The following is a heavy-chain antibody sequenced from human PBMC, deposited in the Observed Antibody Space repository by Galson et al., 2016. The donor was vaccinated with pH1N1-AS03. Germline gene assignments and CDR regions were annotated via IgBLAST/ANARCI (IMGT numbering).Heavy chain of an antibody. CDR2: INPNSGVT. J-gene: IGHJ6*02. D-gene: IGHD2-2*01. CDR3: ARDPRGPCTSTTCPTAYCFGMDV. V-gene: IGHV1-2*04. CDR1: GYIFTGFY. Sequence: SVKVSCKAPGYIFTGFYVHWVRQAPGQGLEWMGWINPNSGVTNYAQKFQAWVTMTRDTSISTAYMELYGLKSDDTAVYYCARDPRGPCTSTTCPTAYCFGMDVWGQGTTVIVSS.